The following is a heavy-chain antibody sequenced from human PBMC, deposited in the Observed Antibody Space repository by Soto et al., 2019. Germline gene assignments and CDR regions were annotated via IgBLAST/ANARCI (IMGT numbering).Heavy chain of an antibody. D-gene: IGHD6-13*01. CDR1: GYDFTAYD. Sequence: SVKVSCKTSGYDFTAYDINWVRQASGQGLEWMGWMNPINGATGSARRFQGRVSMTRNTATGTAYLELTSLRSDDTGVYYCGRGPSPRAPAGGTPYYYAMDVWGQGTTVTVSS. J-gene: IGHJ6*02. V-gene: IGHV1-8*02. CDR3: GRGPSPRAPAGGTPYYYAMDV. CDR2: MNPINGAT.